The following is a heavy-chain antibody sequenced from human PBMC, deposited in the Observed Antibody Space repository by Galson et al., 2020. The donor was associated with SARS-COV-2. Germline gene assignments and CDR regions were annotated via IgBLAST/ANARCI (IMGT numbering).Heavy chain of an antibody. Sequence: GESLNISCAASGFTVSSNYMSWVRQAPGKGLEWVSVIYSGGSTYYADSVKGRFTISRDNSKNTLYLQMNSLRAEDTAVYYCARDLVVRGATYWGQGTLVTVSS. D-gene: IGHD3-10*01. V-gene: IGHV3-66*01. CDR2: IYSGGST. J-gene: IGHJ4*02. CDR3: ARDLVVRGATY. CDR1: GFTVSSNY.